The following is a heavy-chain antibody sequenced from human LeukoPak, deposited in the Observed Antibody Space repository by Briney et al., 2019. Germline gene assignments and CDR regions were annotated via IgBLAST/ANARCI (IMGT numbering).Heavy chain of an antibody. CDR2: IYHSGST. CDR3: ARGLGDIVATTPFDY. Sequence: SETLSLTCAVSGGSISSSNWWSWVRQPPGKGLEWIGEIYHSGSTNYNPSLKSRVTISVDKSKNQFSLKLSSVTAADTAVYYCARGLGDIVATTPFDYWGQGTLVTVSS. V-gene: IGHV4-4*02. D-gene: IGHD5-12*01. J-gene: IGHJ4*02. CDR1: GGSISSSNW.